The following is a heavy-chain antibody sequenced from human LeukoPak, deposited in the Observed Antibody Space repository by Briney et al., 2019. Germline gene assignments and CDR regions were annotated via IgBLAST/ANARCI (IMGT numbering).Heavy chain of an antibody. D-gene: IGHD3-10*01. V-gene: IGHV4-59*12. J-gene: IGHJ3*02. CDR2: IYYSGST. Sequence: SETLSLTCTVSGGSISSYYWSWIRQPPGKGLEWIGYIYYSGSTNYNPSLKSRVTISVDTSKNQFSLKLSSVTAADTAVYYCAREFREGSGAFDIWGQGTMVTVSS. CDR3: AREFREGSGAFDI. CDR1: GGSISSYY.